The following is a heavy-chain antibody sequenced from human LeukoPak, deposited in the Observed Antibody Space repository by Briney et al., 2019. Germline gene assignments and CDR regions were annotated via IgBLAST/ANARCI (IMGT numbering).Heavy chain of an antibody. CDR2: ISWNSVSI. CDR3: AKGYLRFLEWLSAPFDY. D-gene: IGHD3-3*01. J-gene: IGHJ4*02. V-gene: IGHV3-9*03. Sequence: GRSLRLSCAASGFTFDDYAMHWVRQAPGKGLEWVSGISWNSVSIGYADSVKGRFTISRDNAKNSLYLQMNSLRAEDMALYYCAKGYLRFLEWLSAPFDYWGQGTLVTVSS. CDR1: GFTFDDYA.